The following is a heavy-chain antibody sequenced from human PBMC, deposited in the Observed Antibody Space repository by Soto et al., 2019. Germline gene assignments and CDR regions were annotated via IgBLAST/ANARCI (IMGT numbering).Heavy chain of an antibody. CDR1: GGSISSYY. Sequence: PSETLSLTCTVSGGSISSYYWSWIRQPPGKGLEWIGYIYYSGSTNYNPSLKSRVTISVDTSKNQFSLKLSSVTAADTAVYYCARNIAVVVYHYYYGIDVWGQGTTVTGSS. J-gene: IGHJ6*02. D-gene: IGHD6-19*01. V-gene: IGHV4-59*01. CDR3: ARNIAVVVYHYYYGIDV. CDR2: IYYSGST.